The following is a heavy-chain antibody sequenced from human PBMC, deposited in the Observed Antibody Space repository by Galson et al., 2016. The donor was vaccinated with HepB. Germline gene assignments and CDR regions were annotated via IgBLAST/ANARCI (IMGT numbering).Heavy chain of an antibody. CDR2: ISGSGSTT. J-gene: IGHJ4*02. CDR3: ATAWEVTGYFDY. D-gene: IGHD3-10*01. Sequence: SLRLSCAASGFTFSTYAMSWVRQAPGKGLEWVSSISGSGSTTNYADSVKGRFTVSRDNSKNTLYLQINSLRVEDTAVYYCATAWEVTGYFDYWGQGTLVAVSS. CDR1: GFTFSTYA. V-gene: IGHV3-23*01.